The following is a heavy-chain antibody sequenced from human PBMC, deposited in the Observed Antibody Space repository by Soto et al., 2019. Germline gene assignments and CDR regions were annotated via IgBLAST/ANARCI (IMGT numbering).Heavy chain of an antibody. J-gene: IGHJ3*02. Sequence: PSETLSLTCAVYGGSFSGYYWSWIRQPPGKGLEWIGEINHSGSTNYNPSLKSRVTISVDTSKNQFSLKLSSVTAADTAVYYCARARYPHAITMVRGVTGAFDIWGQGTMVTVSS. D-gene: IGHD3-10*01. CDR1: GGSFSGYY. V-gene: IGHV4-34*01. CDR3: ARARYPHAITMVRGVTGAFDI. CDR2: INHSGST.